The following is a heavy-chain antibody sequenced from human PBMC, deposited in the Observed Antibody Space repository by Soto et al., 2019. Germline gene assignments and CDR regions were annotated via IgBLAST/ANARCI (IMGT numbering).Heavy chain of an antibody. Sequence: ASVKVSCKASGYTFTSYGISWVRQAPGQGLEWMGWISAYNGNTNYAQKLQGRVTMTTDTSTSTAYMELRSLRSDDTAVYYCARYSTITIFGVVISDPIDYWGQGTLVTVSS. CDR1: GYTFTSYG. V-gene: IGHV1-18*01. CDR2: ISAYNGNT. J-gene: IGHJ4*02. CDR3: ARYSTITIFGVVISDPIDY. D-gene: IGHD3-3*01.